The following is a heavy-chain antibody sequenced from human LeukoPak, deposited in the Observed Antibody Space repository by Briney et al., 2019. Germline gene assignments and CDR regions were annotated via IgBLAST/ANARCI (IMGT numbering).Heavy chain of an antibody. D-gene: IGHD1-26*01. CDR3: ATWDRFDP. CDR2: IRYDGSNK. V-gene: IGHV3-30*02. Sequence: GGSLRLSCAASGFTFSSYGMHWVRQAPGKGLEWVAFIRYDGSNKYYADSVKGRFTISRDNAKNSLYLQMNSLSAEDTAVYYCATWDRFDPWGQGTLVTVSS. J-gene: IGHJ5*02. CDR1: GFTFSSYG.